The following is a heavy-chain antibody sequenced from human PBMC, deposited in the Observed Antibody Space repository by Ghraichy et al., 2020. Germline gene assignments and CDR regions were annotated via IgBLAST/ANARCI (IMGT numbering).Heavy chain of an antibody. J-gene: IGHJ4*02. V-gene: IGHV3-64D*06. CDR2: ISSNGGST. Sequence: ETLRLSCSASGFTFSSYAMHWVRQAPGKGLEYVSAISSNGGSTYYADSVKGRFTISRDNSKNTLYLQMSSLRAEDTAVYYCVKRGAMAYYYFDYWGQGTLVTVSS. D-gene: IGHD3-10*01. CDR3: VKRGAMAYYYFDY. CDR1: GFTFSSYA.